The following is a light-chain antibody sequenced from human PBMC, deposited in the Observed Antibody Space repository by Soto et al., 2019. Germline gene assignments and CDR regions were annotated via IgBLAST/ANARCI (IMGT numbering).Light chain of an antibody. V-gene: IGKV3-20*01. Sequence: EIVLTQSPGTLSLSPGERATLSCRASQSVNSTSLAWYQQKPGQAPRLLIHGASSRATGIPDRFSGSGSGTDFTPTVSRLEPDDFAVYFCQRYYNSLWTVGQGTNVDSK. CDR2: GAS. CDR3: QRYYNSLWT. CDR1: QSVNSTS. J-gene: IGKJ1*01.